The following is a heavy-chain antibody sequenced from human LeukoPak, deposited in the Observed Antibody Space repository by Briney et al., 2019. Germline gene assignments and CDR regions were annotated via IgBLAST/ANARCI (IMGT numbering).Heavy chain of an antibody. D-gene: IGHD1-26*01. J-gene: IGHJ4*02. CDR3: ARPRYSGSSYFDY. Sequence: GGSLRLSCAASGFTFISYGMHWVRQAPGKGLEWVTFIRYDGSNKYYADSVKGRFIISRDNSKNTLYLQMNSLRAEDTAVYYCARPRYSGSSYFDYWGQGTLVTVSS. CDR1: GFTFISYG. V-gene: IGHV3-30*02. CDR2: IRYDGSNK.